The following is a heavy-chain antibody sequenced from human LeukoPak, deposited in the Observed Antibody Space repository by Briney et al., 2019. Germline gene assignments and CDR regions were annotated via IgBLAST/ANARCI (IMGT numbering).Heavy chain of an antibody. CDR1: GFTFSNYF. D-gene: IGHD2-15*01. CDR3: AKVDWRSDCSAGSCPN. V-gene: IGHV3-23*01. J-gene: IGHJ4*02. CDR2: IGGSGGAT. Sequence: GSLRLSCAVSGFTFSNYFFNWVRQAPGKGLEWVSGIGGSGGATYYADSVKGRFTISRDNSRNTLYLQINSLRAEDTAVYYCAKVDWRSDCSAGSCPNWGQGTLVTVSS.